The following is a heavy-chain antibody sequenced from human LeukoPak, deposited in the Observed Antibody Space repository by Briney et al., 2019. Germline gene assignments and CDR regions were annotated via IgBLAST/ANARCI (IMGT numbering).Heavy chain of an antibody. CDR1: GYTFTDYY. V-gene: IGHV1-2*02. CDR2: INPNSGGT. CDR3: ARGHYYSDGRYPLHY. D-gene: IGHD3-22*01. Sequence: ASVKVSCKASGYTFTDYYMHWVRQAPGQGLEWMGWINPNSGGTNYGQKFQGRVTMTRDTSIGTAYMELSRLRSDDTAVYYCARGHYYSDGRYPLHYWGQGTLVTVSS. J-gene: IGHJ4*02.